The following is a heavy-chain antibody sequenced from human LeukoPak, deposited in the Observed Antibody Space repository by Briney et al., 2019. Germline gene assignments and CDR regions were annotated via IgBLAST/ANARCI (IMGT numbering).Heavy chain of an antibody. V-gene: IGHV4-61*08. D-gene: IGHD5-24*01. Sequence: PSETLSLTCTVSGGSISSGGYYWSWIRQPPGKGLEWIGYIYYSGSTNYNPSLKSRVTISVDTSKNQFSLKLSSVTAADTAVYYCAGGIRDGYKGYYYGMDVWGQGTTVTVSS. CDR2: IYYSGST. CDR1: GGSISSGGYY. CDR3: AGGIRDGYKGYYYGMDV. J-gene: IGHJ6*02.